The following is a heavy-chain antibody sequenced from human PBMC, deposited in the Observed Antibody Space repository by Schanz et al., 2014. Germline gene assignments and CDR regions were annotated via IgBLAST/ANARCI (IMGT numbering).Heavy chain of an antibody. CDR3: ARGRGCTGGSCYSWFDL. V-gene: IGHV1-8*01. CDR2: MNPNSGNP. D-gene: IGHD2-15*01. CDR1: GYTFTSYD. Sequence: QVQLIQSGAEVKKPGASVKVSCTASGYTFTSYDINWVRQAPGQGLEWLGWMNPNSGNPGFAQKFRGRVTMTTDTSTCTAYMELSSLRSEDTAVYYCARGRGCTGGSCYSWFDLWGQGTLXTVAS. J-gene: IGHJ5*02.